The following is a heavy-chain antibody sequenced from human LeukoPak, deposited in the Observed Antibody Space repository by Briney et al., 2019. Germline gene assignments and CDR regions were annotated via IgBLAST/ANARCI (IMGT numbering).Heavy chain of an antibody. Sequence: GGSLRLSCAASGFTVSSNYMSWVRQAPGKGLEWVSVIYSGGSTYYADSVKGRFTISRDNSKNTLYLQMNSLRAEDTAVYYCARVGLRYCSSTSCSYLYYFDYWGQGTLVTVSS. CDR3: ARVGLRYCSSTSCSYLYYFDY. D-gene: IGHD2-2*01. CDR2: IYSGGST. J-gene: IGHJ4*02. V-gene: IGHV3-66*01. CDR1: GFTVSSNY.